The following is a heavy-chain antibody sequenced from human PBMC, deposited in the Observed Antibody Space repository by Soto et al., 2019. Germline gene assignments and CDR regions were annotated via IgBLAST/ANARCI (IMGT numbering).Heavy chain of an antibody. CDR3: AKEGSGGWLQSWYFDL. J-gene: IGHJ2*01. D-gene: IGHD5-12*01. Sequence: QVQLVESGGGVVQPGRSLRLSCAASGFTFSRYGMHWVRQAPGKGLEWVAFISYDGNTEYYTDSVKGRFTISRDTSKNTLYRQMNSLRVEDAALYMGAKEGSGGWLQSWYFDLWGRGTPVTVSS. CDR2: ISYDGNTE. CDR1: GFTFSRYG. V-gene: IGHV3-30*18.